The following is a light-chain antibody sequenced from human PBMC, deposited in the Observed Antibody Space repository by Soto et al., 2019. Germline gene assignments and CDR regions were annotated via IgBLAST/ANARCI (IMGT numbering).Light chain of an antibody. Sequence: EIVMTQSPATLSVSLGERATLSCRASQSISSNLAWYQQKPGQAPRLLIYGASTRATGIPARFSGSGSGTEFTLTISSLQSEDFAVYYCQQYNNWPLFTFGPGTKVDIE. CDR1: QSISSN. J-gene: IGKJ3*01. CDR2: GAS. CDR3: QQYNNWPLFT. V-gene: IGKV3-15*01.